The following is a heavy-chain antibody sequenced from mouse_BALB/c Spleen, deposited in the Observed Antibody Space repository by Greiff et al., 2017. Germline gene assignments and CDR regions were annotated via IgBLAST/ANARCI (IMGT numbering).Heavy chain of an antibody. CDR2: ISYSGST. D-gene: IGHD1-2*01. CDR1: GYSITSDYA. Sequence: EVKLMESGPGLVKPSQSLSLTCTVTGYSITSDYAWNWIRQFPGNKLEWMGYISYSGSTSYNPSLKSRISITRDTSKNQFFLQLNSVTTEDTATYYCARGYSYAMDYWGQGTSVTVSS. V-gene: IGHV3-2*02. CDR3: ARGYSYAMDY. J-gene: IGHJ4*01.